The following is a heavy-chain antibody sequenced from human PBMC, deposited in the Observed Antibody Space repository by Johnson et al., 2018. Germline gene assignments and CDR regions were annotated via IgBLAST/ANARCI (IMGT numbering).Heavy chain of an antibody. D-gene: IGHD3-16*01. CDR2: IRAEAFGGTT. J-gene: IGHJ3*02. Sequence: EVQLVESGGGLVKPGGSLRLSCAASGFTLTTYSTYSLNWVRQAPGKGLEWVSFIRAEAFGGTTEYAASVQGRFSISRDDSKSIAYLQMNSLKTEDTAVYYCTRGRIGAHHDAFDIWGQGTMVTVSS. CDR3: TRGRIGAHHDAFDI. CDR1: GFTLTTYS. V-gene: IGHV3-49*04.